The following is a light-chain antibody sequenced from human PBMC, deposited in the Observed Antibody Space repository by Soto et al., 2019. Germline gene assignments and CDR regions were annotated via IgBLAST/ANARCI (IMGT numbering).Light chain of an antibody. J-gene: IGKJ4*01. Sequence: EIVLTQSPATLSLSPGERATLSCGASLSVSSSYSAWYQQKPGLAPRLLIYDASSRATGIPDRFSGSGSGTDFTLTISRLEPEDFAVYYCQQYGSSPLTFGGGTKVEIK. V-gene: IGKV3D-20*01. CDR2: DAS. CDR3: QQYGSSPLT. CDR1: LSVSSSY.